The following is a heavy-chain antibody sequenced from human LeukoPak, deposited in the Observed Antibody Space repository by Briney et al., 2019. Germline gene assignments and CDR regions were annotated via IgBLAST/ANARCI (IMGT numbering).Heavy chain of an antibody. D-gene: IGHD1-26*01. CDR2: IRSKANSYAT. J-gene: IGHJ5*02. CDR1: GFTFSGSA. V-gene: IGHV3-73*01. CDR3: TRHVSSGSYYKNWFDP. Sequence: GGSLRLSCAASGFTFSGSAMHWVRQASGKGLEWVGRIRSKANSYATAYAASVKGRFTISRDDSKNTAYLQMNSLNTEDTAVYYCTRHVSSGSYYKNWFDPWGQGTLVTVSS.